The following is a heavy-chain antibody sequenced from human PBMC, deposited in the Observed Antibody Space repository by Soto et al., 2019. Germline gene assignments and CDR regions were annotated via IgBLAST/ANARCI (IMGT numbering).Heavy chain of an antibody. V-gene: IGHV3-23*01. CDR2: IGGSGGST. J-gene: IGHJ4*02. D-gene: IGHD6-19*01. CDR3: AKVRYGAVAGFDY. CDR1: GFTFSSYA. Sequence: PGGSLRLSCAASGFTFSSYAMSWVRQAPGKGLEWVSAIGGSGGSTYYADSVKGRFTISRDNSKNTLYLQMNSLRAEDTAVYYCAKVRYGAVAGFDYWGPGTLVTVSS.